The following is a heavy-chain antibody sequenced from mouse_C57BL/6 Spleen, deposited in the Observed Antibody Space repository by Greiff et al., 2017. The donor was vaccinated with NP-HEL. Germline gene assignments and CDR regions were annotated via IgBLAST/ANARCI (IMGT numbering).Heavy chain of an antibody. CDR2: IDPEDGET. CDR1: GFNIKDYY. J-gene: IGHJ3*01. Sequence: EVKLVESGAELVKPGASVKLSCTASGFNIKDYYMHWVKQRTEQGLEWIGRIDPEDGETKYAPKFQGKATITADTSSNTAYLQLSSLTSEDTAVYYCARGYYGSSYNAWFAYWGQGTLVTVSA. V-gene: IGHV14-2*01. CDR3: ARGYYGSSYNAWFAY. D-gene: IGHD1-1*01.